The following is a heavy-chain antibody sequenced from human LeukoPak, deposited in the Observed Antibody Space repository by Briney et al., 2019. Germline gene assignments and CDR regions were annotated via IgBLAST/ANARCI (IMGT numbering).Heavy chain of an antibody. D-gene: IGHD3-3*01. CDR2: ISSSGSTI. Sequence: PGGSLRLSCAASGFTFSSYEMNWVRQAPGKGLEWVSYISSSGSTIYYADSVKGRFTISRDNAKNSLYLQMNSLRAGDTAVYYCARDQIFGVVFPDYWGQGTLVTVSS. J-gene: IGHJ4*02. CDR1: GFTFSSYE. CDR3: ARDQIFGVVFPDY. V-gene: IGHV3-48*03.